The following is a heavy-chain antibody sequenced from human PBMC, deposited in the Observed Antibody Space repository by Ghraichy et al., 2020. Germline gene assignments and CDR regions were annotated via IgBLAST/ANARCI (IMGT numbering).Heavy chain of an antibody. Sequence: SETLSLTCTVSGGSITSFYWSWIRQPPGKGLEWIGYIFYTGDTKYSPSLKSRLTISLDMSTKQFSLHLTSVTAADTAVYYCARDGSLPGAFDPWGQGTLVTVSS. CDR2: IFYTGDT. CDR3: ARDGSLPGAFDP. V-gene: IGHV4-59*01. CDR1: GGSITSFY. D-gene: IGHD2-8*02. J-gene: IGHJ5*02.